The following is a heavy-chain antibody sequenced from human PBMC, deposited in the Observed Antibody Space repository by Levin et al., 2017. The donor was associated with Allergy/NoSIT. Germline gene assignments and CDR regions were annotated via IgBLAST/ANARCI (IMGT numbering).Heavy chain of an antibody. CDR1: GFTFSSYW. D-gene: IGHD6-19*01. V-gene: IGHV3-74*01. J-gene: IGHJ4*02. CDR3: ARWYSSGWYAGFDY. Sequence: GGSLRLSCAASGFTFSSYWMHWVRQAPGKGLVWVSRINSDGSSTSYADSVKGRFTISRDNAKNTLYLQMNSLRAEDTAVYYCARWYSSGWYAGFDYWGQGTLVTVSS. CDR2: INSDGSST.